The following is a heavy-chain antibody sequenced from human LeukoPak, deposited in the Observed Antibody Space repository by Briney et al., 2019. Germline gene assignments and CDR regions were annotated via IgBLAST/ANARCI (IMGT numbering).Heavy chain of an antibody. Sequence: GGSLRLSCAASGFTFSNYAMSWVRQAPGKGLEWVSAISGSGGSTYYADSVKGRFTISRDNSKNTLYLQMNSLRAEDTAVYYCARASDYYDSSGYHYWGQGTLVTVSS. J-gene: IGHJ4*02. CDR2: ISGSGGST. V-gene: IGHV3-23*01. D-gene: IGHD3-22*01. CDR1: GFTFSNYA. CDR3: ARASDYYDSSGYHY.